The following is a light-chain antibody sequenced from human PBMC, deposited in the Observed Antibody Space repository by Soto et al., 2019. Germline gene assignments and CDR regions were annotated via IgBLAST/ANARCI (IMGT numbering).Light chain of an antibody. V-gene: IGKV3-11*01. J-gene: IGKJ1*01. Sequence: ESVLAQSPATLSLSPGERATLSCRASQSLDSSLAWFQQKPGQAPRLLIYDVSYRASGIPARFSGSRSGTDFTLTISSLEPEDFAVYYCQMRTNWSWTFGQGTKV. CDR2: DVS. CDR3: QMRTNWSWT. CDR1: QSLDSS.